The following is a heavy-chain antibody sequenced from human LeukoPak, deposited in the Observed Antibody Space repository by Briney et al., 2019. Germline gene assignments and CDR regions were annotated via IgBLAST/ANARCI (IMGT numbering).Heavy chain of an antibody. V-gene: IGHV3-21*01. J-gene: IGHJ5*02. Sequence: GGSLRLSCAASGITFSTYSMTWVRQAPGKGLEWVSSISSSSNYVYYADSVKGRFTISRDNAKNSLNLQMNSLRAEDTAVYYCAKNGEVLSWFDPWGQGTLVTVSS. D-gene: IGHD3-10*01. CDR1: GITFSTYS. CDR2: ISSSSNYV. CDR3: AKNGEVLSWFDP.